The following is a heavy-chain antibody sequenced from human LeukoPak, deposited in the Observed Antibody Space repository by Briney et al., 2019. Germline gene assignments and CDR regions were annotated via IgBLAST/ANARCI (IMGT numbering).Heavy chain of an antibody. CDR2: IRYDGSNK. Sequence: GGSLRLSCAASGLTVSSNYMSWVRQAPGKGLEWVAFIRYDGSNKYYADSVKGRFTISRDNSKNTLYLQMNSLRAEDTAVYYCASESITMVRGVIKTHFDYWGQGTLVTVSS. D-gene: IGHD3-10*01. CDR1: GLTVSSNY. CDR3: ASESITMVRGVIKTHFDY. J-gene: IGHJ4*02. V-gene: IGHV3-30*02.